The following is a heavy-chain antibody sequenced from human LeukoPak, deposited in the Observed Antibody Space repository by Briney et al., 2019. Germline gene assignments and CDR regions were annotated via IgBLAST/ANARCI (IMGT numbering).Heavy chain of an antibody. CDR3: ARDKADSSGYYYYYYFDY. J-gene: IGHJ4*02. D-gene: IGHD3-22*01. V-gene: IGHV3-30*03. CDR2: ISYDGSNK. CDR1: GFTFSSYW. Sequence: GGSLRLSCAASGFTFSSYWMSWVRQAPGKGLEWVAVISYDGSNKYYADSVKGRFTISRDNSKNTLYLQMNSLRAEDTAVYYCARDKADSSGYYYYYYFDYWGQGTLVTASS.